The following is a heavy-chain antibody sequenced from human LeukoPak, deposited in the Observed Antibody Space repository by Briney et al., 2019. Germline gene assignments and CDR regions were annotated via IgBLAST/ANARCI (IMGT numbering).Heavy chain of an antibody. CDR3: LIDRIDRAFDV. CDR1: GYTFTDHY. V-gene: IGHV1-69-2*01. CDR2: VDPEDGET. Sequence: ASVKISCKASGYTFTDHYIHWVQQAPGKGPEWMGRVDPEDGETIYGEKFQGRITIAADTSTGTAYIELTSVRADDTAVYYCLIDRIDRAFDVWGQGTSVTISS. J-gene: IGHJ6*02.